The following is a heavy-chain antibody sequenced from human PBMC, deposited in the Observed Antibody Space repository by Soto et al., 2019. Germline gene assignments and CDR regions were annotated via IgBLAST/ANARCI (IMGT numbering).Heavy chain of an antibody. J-gene: IGHJ4*02. D-gene: IGHD4-17*01. V-gene: IGHV3-11*01. CDR2: ISNGGGAI. CDR1: GFTFSDYY. CDR3: ARSASTVTFTY. Sequence: QVQLVESGGGLVKPGGSLRLSCAASGFTFSDYYMSWIRQAPGKGLEWISYISNGGGAISYAGSVKGRFTISRDNAKNSLFVQMNNLRAEDTAVYYCARSASTVTFTYWGQGTLVTVSS.